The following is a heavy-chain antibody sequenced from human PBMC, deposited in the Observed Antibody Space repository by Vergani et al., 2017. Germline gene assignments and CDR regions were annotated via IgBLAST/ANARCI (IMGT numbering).Heavy chain of an antibody. Sequence: QVQLVESGGGVVQPGRSLRLSCAASGFTFSSYAMHWVRQAPGKGLEWVAVISSDGRNKYYADSVKGRFTISRDNSKNKLYLQMNSLRTEDTAVYYCARDYGGNGYFDYWGQGTLVTVSS. CDR3: ARDYGGNGYFDY. V-gene: IGHV3-30*04. D-gene: IGHD4-23*01. CDR2: ISSDGRNK. J-gene: IGHJ4*02. CDR1: GFTFSSYA.